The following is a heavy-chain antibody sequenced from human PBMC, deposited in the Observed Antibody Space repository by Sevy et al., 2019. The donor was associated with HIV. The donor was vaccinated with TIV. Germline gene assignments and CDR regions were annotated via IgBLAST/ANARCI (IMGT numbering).Heavy chain of an antibody. Sequence: GGSLRLSCAASGFTFSSYAMRWVRQAPGKGLEWVSAISGSGGSTYYADSVKGRFTISRDNSKNTLYLQMNSLRAEDTAVYYCAKDEPHHLITMVRGRDAFDIWGQGTMVTVSS. D-gene: IGHD3-10*01. J-gene: IGHJ3*02. CDR3: AKDEPHHLITMVRGRDAFDI. CDR2: ISGSGGST. CDR1: GFTFSSYA. V-gene: IGHV3-23*01.